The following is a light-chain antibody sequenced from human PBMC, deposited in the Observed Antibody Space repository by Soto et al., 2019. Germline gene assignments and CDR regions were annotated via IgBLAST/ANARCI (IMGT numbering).Light chain of an antibody. CDR3: CSYAGSSTFVL. Sequence: QSVLTQPASVSGSPGQSITISCTGTSSDVGNYDLVSWYQQHPGKAPKLMIYEVSKRPSGVSNRFSGSKSGNTASLTISGLQAEDEADYYCCSYAGSSTFVLFGGGTKLTVL. J-gene: IGLJ2*01. CDR2: EVS. CDR1: SSDVGNYDL. V-gene: IGLV2-23*02.